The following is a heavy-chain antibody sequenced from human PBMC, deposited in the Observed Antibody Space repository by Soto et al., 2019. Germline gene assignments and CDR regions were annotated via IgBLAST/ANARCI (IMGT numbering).Heavy chain of an antibody. J-gene: IGHJ6*02. CDR3: ARTLYSSSWNYYGMDA. V-gene: IGHV4-30-4*01. CDR2: IYYSGST. D-gene: IGHD6-13*01. CDR1: GGSISSGDYY. Sequence: SETLSLTCTVSGGSISSGDYYWSWIRQPPGKGLEWIGYIYYSGSTYYNPSLKSRVTISVDTSKNQFSLKLSSVTAADTAVYYCARTLYSSSWNYYGMDAWGQGTTVTVSS.